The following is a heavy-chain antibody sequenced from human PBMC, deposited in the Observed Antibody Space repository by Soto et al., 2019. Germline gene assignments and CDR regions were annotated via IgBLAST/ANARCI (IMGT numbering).Heavy chain of an antibody. D-gene: IGHD2-2*01. CDR3: AKDTSSSPYYMDV. J-gene: IGHJ6*03. Sequence: EVQVLESGGGSVQPGGSLRLSCAASGFTFSNFAMSWVRHAPGKGLEWVSEISGSTGSTYYADSVKGLFIITRDNSKNTLHLQMNSLRAEDTAVYYCAKDTSSSPYYMDVWGKGTTVTVSS. CDR1: GFTFSNFA. CDR2: ISGSTGST. V-gene: IGHV3-23*01.